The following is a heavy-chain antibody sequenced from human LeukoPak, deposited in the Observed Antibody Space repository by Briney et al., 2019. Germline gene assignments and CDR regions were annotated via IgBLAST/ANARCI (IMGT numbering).Heavy chain of an antibody. CDR1: GYTFTSYG. Sequence: ASVKVSCKAFGYTFTSYGISWVRQAPGQGLEWMGWISAYNGNTNYAQKLQGRVTMTTGTSTSTAYMELRSLRSDDTAVYYCARDPYYYGSGSPRVDTQFDYWGQGTLVTVSS. V-gene: IGHV1-18*04. CDR2: ISAYNGNT. D-gene: IGHD3-10*01. J-gene: IGHJ4*02. CDR3: ARDPYYYGSGSPRVDTQFDY.